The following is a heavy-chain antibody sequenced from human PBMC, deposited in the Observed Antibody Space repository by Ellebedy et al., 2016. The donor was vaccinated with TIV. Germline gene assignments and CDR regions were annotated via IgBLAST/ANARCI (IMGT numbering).Heavy chain of an antibody. Sequence: AASVKVSCKTSGDTFSNFAIIWVRQAPGQGLEWMGGIIPRFGSANYAQRFQGRVTITADESTSTAYMELNSLGSEDTAIYYCASWVYEVDYWGQGTLVTVSS. V-gene: IGHV1-69*13. J-gene: IGHJ4*02. D-gene: IGHD3-16*01. CDR2: IIPRFGSA. CDR3: ASWVYEVDY. CDR1: GDTFSNFA.